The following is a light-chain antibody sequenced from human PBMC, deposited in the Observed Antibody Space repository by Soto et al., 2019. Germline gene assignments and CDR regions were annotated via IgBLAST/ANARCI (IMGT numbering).Light chain of an antibody. CDR2: GAS. J-gene: IGKJ4*01. V-gene: IGKV3-20*01. Sequence: PGERATLSCRASQSVGRNYLAWYKPKPGQAPRLLIYGASSRATGIPDTFSGSGSGTDFTLTISRLEPEDFAVYYFQQYASSPLTFGGGTKVEIK. CDR1: QSVGRNY. CDR3: QQYASSPLT.